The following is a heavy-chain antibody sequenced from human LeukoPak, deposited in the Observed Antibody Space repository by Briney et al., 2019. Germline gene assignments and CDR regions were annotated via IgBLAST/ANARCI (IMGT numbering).Heavy chain of an antibody. D-gene: IGHD3-3*01. CDR1: GFTFSSYA. J-gene: IGHJ4*02. CDR2: ISSNGGST. V-gene: IGHV3-64*01. Sequence: PGGSLRLSCAASGFTFSSYAMHWVRQAPGKGLKYVSAISSNGGSTYYANSVKGRFTISRDNSKNTLYLQMGSLRAEDMAVYYCASGFWSGYIDYWGQGTLVTVSS. CDR3: ASGFWSGYIDY.